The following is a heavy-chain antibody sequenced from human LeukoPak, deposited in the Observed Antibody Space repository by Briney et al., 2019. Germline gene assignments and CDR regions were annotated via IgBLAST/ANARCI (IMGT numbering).Heavy chain of an antibody. CDR1: GGSISSHY. D-gene: IGHD3-9*01. CDR2: IYYSGST. CDR3: ASIAPRPYDILTGYAPPHFDY. J-gene: IGHJ4*02. V-gene: IGHV4-59*11. Sequence: SETLSLTCTVSGGSISSHYWSWIRQPPGQGLERMGYIYYSGSTNYNPSLKSRVTISVDTSKNQFSLKLSSVTAADTAVYYCASIAPRPYDILTGYAPPHFDYWGQGTLVTVSS.